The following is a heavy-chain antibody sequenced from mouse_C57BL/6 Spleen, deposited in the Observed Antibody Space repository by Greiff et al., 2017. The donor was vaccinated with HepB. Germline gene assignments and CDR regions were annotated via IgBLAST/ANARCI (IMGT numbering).Heavy chain of an antibody. Sequence: EVQLQQSGPGMVKPSQSLSLTCTVTGYSITSGYDWHWIRHFPGNNLEWMGYISYSGSTNYNPSLKSRISITHDTSKNHFFLKLNSVTNEDTATYYCARGEYYGSSFQAWFAYWGQGTLVTVSA. V-gene: IGHV3-1*01. CDR1: GYSITSGYD. CDR2: ISYSGST. J-gene: IGHJ3*01. D-gene: IGHD1-1*01. CDR3: ARGEYYGSSFQAWFAY.